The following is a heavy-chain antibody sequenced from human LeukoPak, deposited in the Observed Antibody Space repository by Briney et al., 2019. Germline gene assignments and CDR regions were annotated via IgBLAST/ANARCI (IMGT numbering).Heavy chain of an antibody. CDR2: IYYSGNT. D-gene: IGHD2-8*01. CDR3: ARNGAPDY. Sequence: SETLSLTCTVSGGSISTYYWGWIRQAPGKGLEWIGSIYYSGNTYYNSSLKSRVTISLDTSKNQFSLNLFSVTAADTAVYYCARNGAPDYWGQGTLVTVSS. CDR1: GGSISTYY. J-gene: IGHJ4*02. V-gene: IGHV4-39*07.